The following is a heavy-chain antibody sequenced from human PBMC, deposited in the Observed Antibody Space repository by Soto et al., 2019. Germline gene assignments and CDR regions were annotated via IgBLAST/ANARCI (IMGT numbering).Heavy chain of an antibody. CDR2: ISYDGSNK. D-gene: IGHD6-19*01. J-gene: IGHJ6*02. Sequence: QVQLVESGGGVVQPGRSLRLSCAASGFTFSSYAMHWVRQAPGKGLEWVAVISYDGSNKYYADSVKGRFTISRDNSKNTLCLQMNSLRAEDTAVYYCARATYSSGWSHYYYYYGMDVWGQGTTVTVSS. CDR3: ARATYSSGWSHYYYYYGMDV. CDR1: GFTFSSYA. V-gene: IGHV3-30-3*01.